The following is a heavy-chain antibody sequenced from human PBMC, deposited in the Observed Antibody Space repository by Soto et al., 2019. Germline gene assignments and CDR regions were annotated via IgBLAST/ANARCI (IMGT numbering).Heavy chain of an antibody. CDR1: GFTFSSYA. CDR2: ISGSGGST. V-gene: IGHV3-23*01. CDR3: ANPGGYSSSSGPYYFDY. J-gene: IGHJ4*02. D-gene: IGHD6-6*01. Sequence: GGSLRLSCAASGFTFSSYAMSWVRQAPGKGLEWVSAISGSGGSTYYADSVKGRFTISRDNSKNTLYLQMNSLRAEDTAVYYCANPGGYSSSSGPYYFDYWGQGTLVTVSS.